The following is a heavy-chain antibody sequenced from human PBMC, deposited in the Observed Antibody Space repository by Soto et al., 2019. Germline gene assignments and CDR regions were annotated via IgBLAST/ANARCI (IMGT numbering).Heavy chain of an antibody. D-gene: IGHD6-19*01. J-gene: IGHJ4*02. Sequence: GESLKISCKGSGYSFTSYWIGWVRQMPGKGLEWMGIIYPGDSDTRYSPSFQGQVTISADKSISTAYLQWSSLKASDTAMYYCASMVFSSGWWKAFDYWGQGTLVTVSS. CDR3: ASMVFSSGWWKAFDY. V-gene: IGHV5-51*01. CDR2: IYPGDSDT. CDR1: GYSFTSYW.